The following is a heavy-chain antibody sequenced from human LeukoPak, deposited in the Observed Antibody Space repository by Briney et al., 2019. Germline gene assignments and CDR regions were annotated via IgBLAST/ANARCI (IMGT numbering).Heavy chain of an antibody. Sequence: PSETLSLTCAVYGGSFSGYYWSWIRQPPGKGLEWIGEINHSGSTNYNPSLKRRVTISVDTSKNQFSLKLSSVTAADTAVYYCARGGFGGPYYFDYWGQGTLVTVSS. CDR1: GGSFSGYY. D-gene: IGHD3-10*01. V-gene: IGHV4-34*01. CDR2: INHSGST. CDR3: ARGGFGGPYYFDY. J-gene: IGHJ4*02.